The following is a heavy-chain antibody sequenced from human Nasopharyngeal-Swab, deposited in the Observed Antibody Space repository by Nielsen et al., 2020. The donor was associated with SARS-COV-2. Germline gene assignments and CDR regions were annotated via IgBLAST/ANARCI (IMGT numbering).Heavy chain of an antibody. CDR1: GFTVSSNY. Sequence: GESLKISCAASGFTVSSNYMSWVRQAPGKGLEWVSVIYSGGSSTYYADSVKGRFTISRDNSKNTLYLQMNSLRAEDTAVYYCAKGLRNWFDPWGQGTLVTVSS. J-gene: IGHJ5*02. CDR3: AKGLRNWFDP. CDR2: IYSGGSST. V-gene: IGHV3-23*03.